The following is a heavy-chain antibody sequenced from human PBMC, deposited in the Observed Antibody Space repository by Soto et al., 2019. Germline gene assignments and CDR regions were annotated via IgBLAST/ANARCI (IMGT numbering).Heavy chain of an antibody. Sequence: GGSLRLSCAASGFTFSDYYMSWIRQAPGKGLEWVSYISSSGSTIYYADSVKGRLTISRENAKNSLYLQMNSLRAEDTAVYYCARDHVVVPAASHYWGQGTLVTVSS. CDR1: GFTFSDYY. D-gene: IGHD2-2*01. CDR3: ARDHVVVPAASHY. CDR2: ISSSGSTI. J-gene: IGHJ4*02. V-gene: IGHV3-11*01.